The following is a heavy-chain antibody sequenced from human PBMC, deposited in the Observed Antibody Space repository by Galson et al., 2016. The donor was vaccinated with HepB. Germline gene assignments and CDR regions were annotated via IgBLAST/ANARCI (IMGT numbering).Heavy chain of an antibody. CDR1: GYNVTNYG. V-gene: IGHV1-18*04. D-gene: IGHD1-7*01. CDR2: ISTYNGKT. J-gene: IGHJ6*03. CDR3: AREAGWIYGITGTTSPYYMDV. Sequence: SVKVSCKASGYNVTNYGITWVRQAPGQGLEWMGWISTYNGKTNYAQKLQGRVTMTTDTPTSTAYMELRSLRSDDTAVYYCAREAGWIYGITGTTSPYYMDVWGKGTTVTVSS.